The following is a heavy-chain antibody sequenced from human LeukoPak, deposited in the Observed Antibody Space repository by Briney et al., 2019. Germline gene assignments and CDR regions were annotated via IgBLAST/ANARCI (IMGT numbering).Heavy chain of an antibody. V-gene: IGHV4-34*01. CDR2: INHSGSI. CDR3: ARTRGA. CDR1: GGSLSGSY. D-gene: IGHD3-10*01. Sequence: SETLSLTCTVYGGSLSGSYWSWIRQPPGKGLEWIGEINHSGSIKYSPSLKCRVTILLDTSKKHFSLIRRSLTAADAAAYYCARTRGAWGLGTLVTVSS. J-gene: IGHJ5*02.